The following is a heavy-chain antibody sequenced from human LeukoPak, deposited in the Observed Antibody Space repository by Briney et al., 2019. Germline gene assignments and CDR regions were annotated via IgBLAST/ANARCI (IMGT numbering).Heavy chain of an antibody. CDR3: AKSGEPGIAAAGRPYFDY. D-gene: IGHD6-13*01. J-gene: IGHJ4*02. CDR1: GFTFSSYG. Sequence: PGGPLRLSCAASGFTFSSYGMHWVRQAPGKGLEWVAVIWYDGSNKYYADSVKGRFTISRDNSKNTLYLQMNSLRAEDTAVYYCAKSGEPGIAAAGRPYFDYWGQGTLVTVSS. V-gene: IGHV3-33*06. CDR2: IWYDGSNK.